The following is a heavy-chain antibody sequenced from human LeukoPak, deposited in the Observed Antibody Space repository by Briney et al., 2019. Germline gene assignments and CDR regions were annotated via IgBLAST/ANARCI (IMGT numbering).Heavy chain of an antibody. J-gene: IGHJ4*02. CDR3: ARITAVAYDY. CDR2: IYHSGTT. CDR1: GGSISSYY. V-gene: IGHV4-59*08. Sequence: SETLSLTCTVSGGSISSYYWSWIRQPPGKGLEWIGSIYHSGTTYYNPSLKSRVTISVDTSKNQFSLKLSSVTAADTAVYYCARITAVAYDYWGQGTLVTVSS. D-gene: IGHD6-19*01.